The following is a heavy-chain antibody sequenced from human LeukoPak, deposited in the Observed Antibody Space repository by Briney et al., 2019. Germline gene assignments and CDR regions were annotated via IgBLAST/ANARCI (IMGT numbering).Heavy chain of an antibody. V-gene: IGHV3-23*01. Sequence: PGGSLRLSCAASGFTFSSYAMSWVRQAPGKGLEWVSAISGSGGSTYYADSVKGRFTISRDNSKNTLYLQMNSLRAEDTAVCYCATRGDRLRYFDWLSDYWGQGTLVTVSS. CDR1: GFTFSSYA. CDR3: ATRGDRLRYFDWLSDY. D-gene: IGHD3-9*01. J-gene: IGHJ4*02. CDR2: ISGSGGST.